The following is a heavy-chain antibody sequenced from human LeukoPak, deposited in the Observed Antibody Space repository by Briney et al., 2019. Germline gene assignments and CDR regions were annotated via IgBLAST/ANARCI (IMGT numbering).Heavy chain of an antibody. CDR3: AGHSASGDY. V-gene: IGHV4-39*07. D-gene: IGHD2-2*01. CDR1: GGSISSSSYY. J-gene: IGHJ4*02. Sequence: KTSETLSLTCTVSGGSISSSSYYWGWIRQPPGKGLEWIGSIYYSGSTSYNPSLRSRVTISVDASKNQFSLKLSSVTAADTAVYYCAGHSASGDYWGQGTLVTVSS. CDR2: IYYSGST.